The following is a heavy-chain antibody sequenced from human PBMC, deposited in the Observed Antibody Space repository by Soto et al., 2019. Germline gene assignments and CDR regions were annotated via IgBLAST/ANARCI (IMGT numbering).Heavy chain of an antibody. CDR1: GGTFSSYA. D-gene: IGHD1-26*01. Sequence: SVKVSCKAYGGTFSSYAISSVRQAPGQGLEWMGGIIPIFGTANYAQKFQGRVTITADESTSTAYMELSSLRSDDTAVYYCARETSGGQSNWFDPWGQGTLVTVSS. J-gene: IGHJ5*02. CDR3: ARETSGGQSNWFDP. CDR2: IIPIFGTA. V-gene: IGHV1-69*13.